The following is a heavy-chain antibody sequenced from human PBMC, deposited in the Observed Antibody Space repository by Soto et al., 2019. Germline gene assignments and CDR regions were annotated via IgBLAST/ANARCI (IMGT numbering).Heavy chain of an antibody. V-gene: IGHV1-69*01. CDR1: GGTFSSYA. Sequence: QVQLVQSGAEVKKPGSSVKVSCKASGGTFSSYAISWVRQAPGQGLEWMGGISPIFGTANYAQKFQGRVTITADESTSTAYMELSSLRSEDTAVYYCAREPLGAGYDILTGYYPRDYGMDVWGQGTTVTVSS. CDR2: ISPIFGTA. D-gene: IGHD3-9*01. J-gene: IGHJ6*02. CDR3: AREPLGAGYDILTGYYPRDYGMDV.